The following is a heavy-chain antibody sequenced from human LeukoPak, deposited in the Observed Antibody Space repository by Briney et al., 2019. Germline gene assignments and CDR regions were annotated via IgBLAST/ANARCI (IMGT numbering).Heavy chain of an antibody. J-gene: IGHJ3*02. Sequence: SETLSLTCTVSGGSISSYYWSWIRQPPGKGLEWIGYIYYSGSTNYNPSLKSRVTISVDTSKNQFSLKLSSVTAADTAVYYCARTYYYDSSGYYSDAFDIWGQGTTVTVSS. D-gene: IGHD3-22*01. CDR2: IYYSGST. V-gene: IGHV4-59*01. CDR3: ARTYYYDSSGYYSDAFDI. CDR1: GGSISSYY.